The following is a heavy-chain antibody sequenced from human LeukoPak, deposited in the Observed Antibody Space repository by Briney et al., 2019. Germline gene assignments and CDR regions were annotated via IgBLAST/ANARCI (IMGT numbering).Heavy chain of an antibody. Sequence: GGSLRLSCAASGFTFSSYWMSWVRQAPGKGLEWVANINQDGSEKYFVDSVKGRFTISRDNAKNSLYLQMNSLRAEDTAVYYCAREGAYRASSPAGYWGQGTLVTVSS. CDR2: INQDGSEK. CDR3: AREGAYRASSPAGY. V-gene: IGHV3-7*01. D-gene: IGHD6-6*01. CDR1: GFTFSSYW. J-gene: IGHJ4*02.